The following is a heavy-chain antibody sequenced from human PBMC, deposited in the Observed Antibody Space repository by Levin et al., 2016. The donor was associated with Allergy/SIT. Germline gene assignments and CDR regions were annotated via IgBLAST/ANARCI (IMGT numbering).Heavy chain of an antibody. CDR2: INPSGGST. CDR1: GYTFTSYY. J-gene: IGHJ6*02. V-gene: IGHV1-46*01. Sequence: ASVKVSCKASGYTFTSYYMHWVRQAPGQGLEWMGIINPSGGSTSYAQKFQGRVTMTRDTSTSTVYMELSSLRSEDTAVYYCARVGDFWSGYSPRYYYYYGMDVWGQGTTVTVSS. D-gene: IGHD3-3*01. CDR3: ARVGDFWSGYSPRYYYYYGMDV.